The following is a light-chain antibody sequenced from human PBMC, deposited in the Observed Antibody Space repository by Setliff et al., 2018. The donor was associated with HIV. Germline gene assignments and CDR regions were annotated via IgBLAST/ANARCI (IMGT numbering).Light chain of an antibody. CDR3: TSYAGSKTFDV. CDR2: DVT. V-gene: IGLV2-14*03. J-gene: IGLJ1*01. CDR1: SSDVGGYDY. Sequence: QPALTQPASVSGSPGQSITVSCTGSSSDVGGYDYVSWYRQYPDKAPHLIIFDVTNRPSGVSNRFSGSKSGNTASLTISGLQADDEADYYCTSYAGSKTFDVFGTGTKV.